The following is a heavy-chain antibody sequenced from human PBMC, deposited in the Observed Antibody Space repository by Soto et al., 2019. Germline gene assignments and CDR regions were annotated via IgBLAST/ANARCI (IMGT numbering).Heavy chain of an antibody. CDR3: AKDRGGGSYSDDAFDI. CDR1: GFTFSSYA. D-gene: IGHD1-26*01. J-gene: IGHJ3*02. CDR2: ISGSGGST. V-gene: IGHV3-23*01. Sequence: EVQLLESGGGLVQPGGSLRLSCAASGFTFSSYAMSWVGQAPGKGLEWVSAISGSGGSTYYADSVKGRFTISRDNSKNTLYLQMNSLRAEDTAVYYCAKDRGGGSYSDDAFDIWGQGTMVTVSS.